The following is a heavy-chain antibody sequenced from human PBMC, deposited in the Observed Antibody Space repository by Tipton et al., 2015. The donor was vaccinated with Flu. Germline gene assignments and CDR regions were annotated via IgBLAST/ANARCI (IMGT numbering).Heavy chain of an antibody. V-gene: IGHV4-38-2*02. J-gene: IGHJ4*02. Sequence: TPSLTCSVSGDSIGSRYFWGWIRQPPGKGLEWIGEINHSGSSNYNPSLKSRVTISVDTSKNQFSLKLSSVTAADTAVYYCARGLYGSGTYQRRYFDSWGQGTLVTVSS. CDR2: INHSGSS. CDR3: ARGLYGSGTYQRRYFDS. D-gene: IGHD3-10*01. CDR1: GDSIGSRYF.